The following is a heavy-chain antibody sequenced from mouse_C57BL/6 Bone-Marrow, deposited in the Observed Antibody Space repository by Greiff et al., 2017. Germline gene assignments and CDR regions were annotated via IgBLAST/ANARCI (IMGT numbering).Heavy chain of an antibody. Sequence: QVQLQQSGPELVKPGASVQLSCKASGYTFTSYDINWVKQRPGQGLEWIGWIYPRDGSTKYNETFKGKATLTVDTSSSTAYMELHSLTSEDSAVYFCARHYSNYGMAYWGQGTLVTVSA. CDR2: IYPRDGST. CDR1: GYTFTSYD. J-gene: IGHJ3*01. V-gene: IGHV1-85*01. CDR3: ARHYSNYGMAY. D-gene: IGHD2-5*01.